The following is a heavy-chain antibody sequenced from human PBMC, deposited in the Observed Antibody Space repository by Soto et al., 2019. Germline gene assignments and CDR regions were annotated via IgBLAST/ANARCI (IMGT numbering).Heavy chain of an antibody. CDR2: ISGSGGST. V-gene: IGHV3-23*01. J-gene: IGHJ5*02. Sequence: EVQLLESGGGLVQPGGSLRLSCAASGFTFSSYAMSWVRQAPGKGLEWVSAISGSGGSTYYADSVKGLFTISRDNSKNTLYLQMNSLSAEDTAVYYCAIPGGYCSGGSCHTWGQGTLVTVSS. CDR3: AIPGGYCSGGSCHT. CDR1: GFTFSSYA. D-gene: IGHD2-15*01.